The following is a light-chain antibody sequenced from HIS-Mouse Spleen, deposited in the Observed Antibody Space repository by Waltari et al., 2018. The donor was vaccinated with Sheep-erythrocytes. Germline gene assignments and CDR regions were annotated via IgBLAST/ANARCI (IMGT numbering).Light chain of an antibody. CDR1: QGIRND. J-gene: IGKJ1*01. CDR3: LQDYNYPWT. Sequence: AIQMTQSPSSPSASVGDSVTITCRARQGIRNDLGWYQQKPGKAPKLLIYAASSLQSGVPSRFSGSGSGTDFTLTISSLQPEDFATYYCLQDYNYPWTFGQGTKVEIK. V-gene: IGKV1-6*01. CDR2: AAS.